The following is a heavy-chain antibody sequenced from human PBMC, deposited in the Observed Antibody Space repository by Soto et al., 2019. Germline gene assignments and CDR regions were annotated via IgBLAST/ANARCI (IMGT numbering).Heavy chain of an antibody. CDR1: GGSVSSGSYY. V-gene: IGHV4-61*01. CDR2: IYYSGST. CDR3: ARQGGDYYYYGMDV. D-gene: IGHD1-26*01. J-gene: IGHJ6*02. Sequence: PSATLSLTCTVSGGSVSSGSYYWSWIRQPPGKGLEWIGYIYYSGSTNYNPSLKSRVTISVDTSKNQFSLKLSSVTAADTAVYYCARQGGDYYYYGMDVWGQGTTVTSP.